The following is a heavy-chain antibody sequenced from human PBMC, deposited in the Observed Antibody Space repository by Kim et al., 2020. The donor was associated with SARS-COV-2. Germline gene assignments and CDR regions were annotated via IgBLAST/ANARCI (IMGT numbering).Heavy chain of an antibody. J-gene: IGHJ6*03. CDR1: GFSLSTSGVG. CDR2: IYWDDDK. CDR3: AHSAVVPAANGYYYYYSYMDV. V-gene: IGHV2-5*02. Sequence: SGPTLVKPTQTLTLTCTFSGFSLSTSGVGVGWIRQPPGKALEWLALIYWDDDKRYSPSLKSRLTITKDTSKNQVVLTMTNMDPVDTATYYCAHSAVVPAANGYYYYYSYMDVWGKGTTVTVSS. D-gene: IGHD2-2*01.